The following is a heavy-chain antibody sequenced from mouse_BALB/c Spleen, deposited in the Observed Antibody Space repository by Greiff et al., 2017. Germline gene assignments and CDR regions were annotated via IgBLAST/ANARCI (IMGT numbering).Heavy chain of an antibody. Sequence: VQLQQSGPGLVKPSQSLSLTCTVTGYSITSDYAWNWIRQFPGNKLEWMGYISYSGSTSYNPSLKSRISITRDKSKNQFFLQLNSVTTEDTATYYCARDSSYVYAMDYWGQGTSVTVSS. V-gene: IGHV3-2*02. CDR1: GYSITSDYA. D-gene: IGHD1-1*01. J-gene: IGHJ4*01. CDR3: ARDSSYVYAMDY. CDR2: ISYSGST.